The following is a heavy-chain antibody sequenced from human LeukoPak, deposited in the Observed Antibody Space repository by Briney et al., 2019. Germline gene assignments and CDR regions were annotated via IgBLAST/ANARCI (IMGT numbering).Heavy chain of an antibody. V-gene: IGHV3-7*01. D-gene: IGHD6-19*01. J-gene: IGHJ4*02. Sequence: GGSLRLSCAASGFSFSDYWMNWVRQAPGKGLEWVANIKQDGSEKYYVDSVKGRFTISRDNAKNSLYLQMNSLRAEDTAVYFCAGGSGWATDYWGQGTLVTVSS. CDR3: AGGSGWATDY. CDR1: GFSFSDYW. CDR2: IKQDGSEK.